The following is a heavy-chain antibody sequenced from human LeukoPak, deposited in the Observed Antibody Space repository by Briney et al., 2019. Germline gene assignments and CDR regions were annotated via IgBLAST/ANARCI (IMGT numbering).Heavy chain of an antibody. CDR2: IYYSGST. D-gene: IGHD2-2*01. CDR1: GGSISSGDYY. V-gene: IGHV4-30-4*01. J-gene: IGHJ5*02. CDR3: ARGEGGYCSSTSCYGNWFDP. Sequence: PSETLSLTCAVSGGSISSGDYYWSWIRQPPGKGLEWIGYIYYSGSTYDNPSLKSRVIISVDTSKNQFSLKLSSVTAADTAVYYCARGEGGYCSSTSCYGNWFDPWGQGTLVTVSS.